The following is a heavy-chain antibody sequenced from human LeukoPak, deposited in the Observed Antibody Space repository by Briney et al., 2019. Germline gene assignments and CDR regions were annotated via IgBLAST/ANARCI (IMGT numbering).Heavy chain of an antibody. J-gene: IGHJ4*02. CDR3: ASSYSSSWCLDY. D-gene: IGHD6-13*01. Sequence: GGSLRLSCAASGFTFDDYGMSWVRQAPGKGLDWVFGINWNGGSTGYADSVKGRFTISRDNAKNSLYLQMNSLRAEDTALYYCASSYSSSWCLDYWGQGTLVTVSS. CDR1: GFTFDDYG. V-gene: IGHV3-20*04. CDR2: INWNGGST.